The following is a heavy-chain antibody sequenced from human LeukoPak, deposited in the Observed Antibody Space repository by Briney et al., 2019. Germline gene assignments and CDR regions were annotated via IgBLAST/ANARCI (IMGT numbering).Heavy chain of an antibody. CDR3: ARSYYDSSGYYADEYFQH. CDR1: GYTFTGYY. CDR2: INPNSGGT. Sequence: ASVKVSCKASGYTFTGYYMHWVRQAPGQGLEWMGWINPNSGGTNYAQKFQGRVTMTRDTSISTACMELSRLRSDDTAVYYCARSYYDSSGYYADEYFQHWGQGTLVTVSS. J-gene: IGHJ1*01. D-gene: IGHD3-22*01. V-gene: IGHV1-2*02.